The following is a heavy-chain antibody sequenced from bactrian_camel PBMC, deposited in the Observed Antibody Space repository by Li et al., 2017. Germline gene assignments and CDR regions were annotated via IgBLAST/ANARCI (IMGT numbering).Heavy chain of an antibody. J-gene: IGHJ4*01. CDR2: ISRRTGLT. Sequence: QVQLVESGGGSVQAGGTLRLSCSISGYTYSSGCMGWFRQAPGEEREGVAGISRRTGLTTYADSVNGRFTISQDNAENTLYLQMNSLNLEDTAVYYCAAEKAHWGWAGYSGVFAYNNRGQGTQVTVS. V-gene: IGHV3-3*01. CDR3: AAEKAHWGWAGYSGVFAYNN. D-gene: IGHD5*01. CDR1: GYTYSSGC.